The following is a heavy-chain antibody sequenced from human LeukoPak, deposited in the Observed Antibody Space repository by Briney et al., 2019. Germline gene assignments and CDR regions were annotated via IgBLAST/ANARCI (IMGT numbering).Heavy chain of an antibody. J-gene: IGHJ4*02. CDR2: IIPIFGTA. CDR1: GGTFSSYA. Sequence: GASVKVSCKASGGTFSSYAISWVRQAPGQGLEWMGGIIPIFGTANYAQKFQGRVTMTRNTSISTAYMELSSLRSEDTAVYYCARRRGIAAAAYLGYWGQGTLVTVSS. D-gene: IGHD6-13*01. CDR3: ARRRGIAAAAYLGY. V-gene: IGHV1-69*05.